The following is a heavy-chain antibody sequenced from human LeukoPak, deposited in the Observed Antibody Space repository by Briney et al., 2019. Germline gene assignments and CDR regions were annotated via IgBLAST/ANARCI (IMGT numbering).Heavy chain of an antibody. CDR3: ARDNWNGPYFDY. V-gene: IGHV1-2*04. J-gene: IGHJ4*02. CDR2: INPKNGDT. Sequence: ASVKVSCKASGYTLTDYYIHWVRQAPGQGLEWVGWINPKNGDTNYEQRFQGWVTVTRDTSISTAYTELNRLTSHDTAVYYCARDNWNGPYFDYWGQGTLVTVSS. D-gene: IGHD1-20*01. CDR1: GYTLTDYY.